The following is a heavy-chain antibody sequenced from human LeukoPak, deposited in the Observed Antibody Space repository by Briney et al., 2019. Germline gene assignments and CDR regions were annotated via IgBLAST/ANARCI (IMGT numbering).Heavy chain of an antibody. CDR1: EFTFSSCA. CDR3: AKVGVCVGCYDAFDI. Sequence: GGSLRLSCAASEFTFSSCAMSWVRQAPGKGLEWVSAISGSGGSTYYADSVKGRFTISRDNSKNTLYLQTNSLRAEDTAVYYCAKVGVCVGCYDAFDIWGQGTMVTVSS. V-gene: IGHV3-23*01. D-gene: IGHD2-15*01. J-gene: IGHJ3*02. CDR2: ISGSGGST.